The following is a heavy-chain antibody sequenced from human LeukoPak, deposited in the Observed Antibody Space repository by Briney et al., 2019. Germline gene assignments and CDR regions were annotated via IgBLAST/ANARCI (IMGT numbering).Heavy chain of an antibody. CDR3: AKYPAAGTTPPYYYYYYMDV. J-gene: IGHJ6*03. V-gene: IGHV3-23*01. Sequence: GGSLRLSCAASGFTFSSYAMSWVRQAPGKGLEWVSAISGSGGSTYYADSVKGRFTISRDNSKNTLYLQMNSLRAEDTAVYYCAKYPAAGTTPPYYYYYYMDVWGKGTTVTVSS. D-gene: IGHD6-13*01. CDR1: GFTFSSYA. CDR2: ISGSGGST.